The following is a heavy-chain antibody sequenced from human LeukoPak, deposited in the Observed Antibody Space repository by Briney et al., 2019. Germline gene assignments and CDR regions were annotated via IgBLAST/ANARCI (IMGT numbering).Heavy chain of an antibody. Sequence: SGPTLVNPTQTLTLTCTFSGFSLSTSAVGVGWIRQPPGKALEWLALIYWNDDKRYSPSLKSRLTITKDTSKNQVVLTMTTMDPVDTATYYCAHRRGYSYYGSGSYYFDYWGQGTLVTVSS. CDR2: IYWNDDK. D-gene: IGHD3-10*01. CDR1: GFSLSTSAVG. CDR3: AHRRGYSYYGSGSYYFDY. V-gene: IGHV2-5*01. J-gene: IGHJ4*02.